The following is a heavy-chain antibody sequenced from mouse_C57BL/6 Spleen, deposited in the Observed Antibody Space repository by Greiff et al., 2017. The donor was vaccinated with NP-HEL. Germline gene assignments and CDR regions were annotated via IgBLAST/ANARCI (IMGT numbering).Heavy chain of an antibody. CDR3: ARTYYSNSFYWYFDV. V-gene: IGHV5-12*01. CDR1: GFTFSDYY. CDR2: ISNGGGST. J-gene: IGHJ1*03. D-gene: IGHD2-5*01. Sequence: EVQRVESGGGLVQPGGSLKLSCAASGFTFSDYYMYWVRQTPEKRLRWVAYISNGGGSTYYPDTVKGRFTISRDNAKNTLYLQMSRLKSEDTAMYYCARTYYSNSFYWYFDVWGTGTTVTVSS.